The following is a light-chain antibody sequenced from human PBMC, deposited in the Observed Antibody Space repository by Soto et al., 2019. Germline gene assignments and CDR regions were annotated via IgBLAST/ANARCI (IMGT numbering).Light chain of an antibody. CDR2: DAS. CDR3: HQYYSYSP. V-gene: IGKV3-11*01. CDR1: QSAGTY. J-gene: IGKJ2*01. Sequence: EIVLTQSPAILSLSPGERATLSCRACQSAGTYLDWYQQKLGQAPRLLIYDASNRATGIPTRFSGSGSGTALTLTISSLEPEEFEAYFCHQYYSYSPFGHGTKL.